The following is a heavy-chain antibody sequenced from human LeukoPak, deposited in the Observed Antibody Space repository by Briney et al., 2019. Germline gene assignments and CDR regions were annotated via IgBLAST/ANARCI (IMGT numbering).Heavy chain of an antibody. CDR2: IYHSGST. Sequence: SETLSLTCTVSGYSISSGYYWGWIRQPPGKGLEWIGSIYHSGSTYYNPSLKSRVTISVDTSKNQFSLKLSSVTAAATAVYYCAREGRVAIFGVVIQYYFAYWGQGTLVTVSS. J-gene: IGHJ4*02. D-gene: IGHD3-3*01. CDR1: GYSISSGYY. V-gene: IGHV4-38-2*02. CDR3: AREGRVAIFGVVIQYYFAY.